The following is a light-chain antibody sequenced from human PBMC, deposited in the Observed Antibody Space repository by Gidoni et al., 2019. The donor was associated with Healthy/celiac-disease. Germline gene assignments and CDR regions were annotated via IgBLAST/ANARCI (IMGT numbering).Light chain of an antibody. J-gene: IGKJ1*01. Sequence: AIRMTQSPSSFSASTGDRVTSTCRASQGISSYFACYQQKHGKAPTLLIYAASTLQSGVPSRFSGSGSGTDFTLTISCLQSEDFATYYCQQYYSYPQTFGQGTKVEIK. CDR2: AAS. CDR3: QQYYSYPQT. CDR1: QGISSY. V-gene: IGKV1-8*01.